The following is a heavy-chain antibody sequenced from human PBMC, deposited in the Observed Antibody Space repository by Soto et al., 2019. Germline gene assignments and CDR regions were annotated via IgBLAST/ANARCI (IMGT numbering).Heavy chain of an antibody. J-gene: IGHJ4*02. D-gene: IGHD3-10*01. V-gene: IGHV1-69*02. CDR3: ATSYGSEYRPFDS. Sequence: QVQLVQSGAEVKRPGSSVKVSCKASGDTFNFYSINWVRQAPGLGLEWLGRVNPILSLSNYAQRFQGRVTMTADKPTSTAYMILNSVKSGDTPIYYGATSYGSEYRPFDSWAQGALVTVPS. CDR2: VNPILSLS. CDR1: GDTFNFYS.